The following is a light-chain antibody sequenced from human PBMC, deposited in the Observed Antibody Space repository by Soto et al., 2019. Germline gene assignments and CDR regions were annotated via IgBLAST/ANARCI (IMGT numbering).Light chain of an antibody. CDR1: QSVSSY. J-gene: IGKJ1*01. V-gene: IGKV3-11*01. CDR2: DAS. CDR3: QQRSNWPGT. Sequence: EIVLTQSPATLSLSPGERATLSCRASQSVSSYLAWYQQKPGQAPRLLIYDASNRATGIPARFSGSGSGTDFTPTISSLEPEDFAVYYCQQRSNWPGTFGHGTKVEIK.